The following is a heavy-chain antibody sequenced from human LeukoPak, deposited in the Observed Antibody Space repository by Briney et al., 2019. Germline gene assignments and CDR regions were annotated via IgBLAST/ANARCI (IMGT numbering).Heavy chain of an antibody. Sequence: SETLSLTCTVSGGSLSSYYWSWIRQPPGKQLEWIGYIHYSGSTNYNPSLRSRVTMSFDTSKNQFSLNLSSVTAADTAVYYCARPAGNYASSGFLTFDIWGQGTMVTVSS. D-gene: IGHD3-22*01. CDR1: GGSLSSYY. V-gene: IGHV4-59*08. CDR2: IHYSGST. CDR3: ARPAGNYASSGFLTFDI. J-gene: IGHJ3*02.